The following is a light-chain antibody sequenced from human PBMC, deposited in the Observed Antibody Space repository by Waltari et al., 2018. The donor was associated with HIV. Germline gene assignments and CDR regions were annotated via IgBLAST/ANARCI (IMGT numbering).Light chain of an antibody. J-gene: IGKJ4*01. CDR3: QQLHTFPLA. V-gene: IGKV1-9*01. CDR2: DAS. Sequence: IQLTQPPSFLSPSVGDRVTLACRASQDISDFLAWYQQKPGIAPRLLIYDASSLYTGVPSRFRGSGSGTEFTLTISSLQPEDFACYYCQQLHTFPLAFGGGTKV. CDR1: QDISDF.